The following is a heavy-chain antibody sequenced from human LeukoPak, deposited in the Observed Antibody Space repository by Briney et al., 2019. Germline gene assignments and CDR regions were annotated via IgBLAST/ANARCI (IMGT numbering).Heavy chain of an antibody. CDR1: GGSITTYY. CDR2: IYDSGST. V-gene: IGHV4-59*01. J-gene: IGHJ4*02. D-gene: IGHD2-2*02. Sequence: SETLSLTCTVSGGSITTYYWSWIRQPPGKGLEWIGYIYDSGSTNYNPSLKSRVTISEDTSKRQFSLKLRSVTAADTAVYYCARVVGRYCSSTSCYIDYWGQGTLVTVSS. CDR3: ARVVGRYCSSTSCYIDY.